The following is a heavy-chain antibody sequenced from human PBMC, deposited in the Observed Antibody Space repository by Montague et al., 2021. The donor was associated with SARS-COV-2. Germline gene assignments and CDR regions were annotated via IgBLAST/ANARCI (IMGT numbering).Heavy chain of an antibody. J-gene: IGHJ4*02. V-gene: IGHV4-59*01. CDR2: IHYSWIT. CDR1: GASITDFY. Sequence: SETLSLTCTVSGASITDFYWSWIRQPPGKGLEWIGYIHYSWITNYNPSLRSRVTMSIYMPKSRFSLNLRSVTAADTAIYFCARITEVVPFDFWGQGTLVSVSS. CDR3: ARITEVVPFDF. D-gene: IGHD3-22*01.